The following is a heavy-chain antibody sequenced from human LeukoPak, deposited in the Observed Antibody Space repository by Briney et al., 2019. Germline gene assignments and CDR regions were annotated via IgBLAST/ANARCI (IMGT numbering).Heavy chain of an antibody. J-gene: IGHJ4*02. CDR1: GFTFSSYS. Sequence: KPGGSLRLSCAASGFTFSSYSMNWVRQAPGKGLEWVSSISSSSSYIYYADSVKGRFTISRDNAKNSLYLQMNSLRAEDTAAYYCARARRVCGAALVYWGQGTLVTVSS. CDR2: ISSSSSYI. D-gene: IGHD6-25*01. V-gene: IGHV3-21*01. CDR3: ARARRVCGAALVY.